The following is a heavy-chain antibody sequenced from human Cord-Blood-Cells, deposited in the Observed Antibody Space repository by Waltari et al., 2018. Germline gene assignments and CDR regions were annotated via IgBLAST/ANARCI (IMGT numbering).Heavy chain of an antibody. J-gene: IGHJ6*02. D-gene: IGHD7-27*01. CDR2: IWYDGSNK. CDR3: ARDSLTGETFYYYYYGMDV. CDR1: GVTFSSCG. V-gene: IGHV3-33*01. Sequence: QVQLVESGGVVVQPGRSMRLSCAASGVTFSSCGMHWVRQAPGQGREWVAVIWYDGSNKYYADSVKGRFTISRDNSKNTLYLQMNSLRAEDTAVYYCARDSLTGETFYYYYYGMDVWGQGTTVTVSS.